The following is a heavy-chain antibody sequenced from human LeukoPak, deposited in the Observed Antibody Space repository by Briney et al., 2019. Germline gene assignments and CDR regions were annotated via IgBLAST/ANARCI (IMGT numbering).Heavy chain of an antibody. CDR1: GFTFSRDW. D-gene: IGHD3-3*01. CDR3: AKLPYVEWLSLYYFDY. CDR2: INSDGSST. J-gene: IGHJ4*02. Sequence: GGSLRLSCAASGFTFSRDWMYWVRQAPGKGLVWLSRINSDGSSTAYADSVKGRFTISRDNSKNTLYLQMNSLRAEDTAVYYCAKLPYVEWLSLYYFDYWGQGTLVTVSS. V-gene: IGHV3-74*01.